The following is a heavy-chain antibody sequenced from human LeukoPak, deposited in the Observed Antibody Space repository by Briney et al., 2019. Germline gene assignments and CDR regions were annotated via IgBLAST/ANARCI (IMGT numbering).Heavy chain of an antibody. D-gene: IGHD4-23*01. J-gene: IGHJ4*02. CDR1: GYRFTTYW. CDR2: IYPGDSDT. CDR3: ARQSRTTVVTGIDY. Sequence: AGESLKISCKGSGYRFTTYWIGWVRQMPGKGLEWMGVIYPGDSDTRYSPSFQGRVTISADKSNSTAYLQWSSLKASDTAMYYCARQSRTTVVTGIDYWGQGTLVTVSS. V-gene: IGHV5-51*01.